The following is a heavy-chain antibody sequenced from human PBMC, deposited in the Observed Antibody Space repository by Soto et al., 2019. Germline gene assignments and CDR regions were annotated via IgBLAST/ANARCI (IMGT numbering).Heavy chain of an antibody. CDR3: ARARKGPMIGDAFDI. CDR1: GFTFSDYY. J-gene: IGHJ3*02. Sequence: PGGSLRLSCAASGFTFSDYYTSWIRQAPGKGLEWVSYISSSSSYTNYADSVKGRFTISRDNAKNSLYLQMNSLRAEDTAVYYCARARKGPMIGDAFDIWGQGTMVTVSS. V-gene: IGHV3-11*06. D-gene: IGHD3-22*01. CDR2: ISSSSSYT.